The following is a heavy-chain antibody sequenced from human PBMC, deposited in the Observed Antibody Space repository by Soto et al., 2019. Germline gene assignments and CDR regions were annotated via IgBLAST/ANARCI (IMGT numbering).Heavy chain of an antibody. Sequence: QVQLVQSGAEVKKPGASVKVSCKASGYTFTGYYMHWVRQAPGQGREWMGWINPNSGGTNNAQKIQGRVTLTRDTSISTAYMELSRLRPDDTAVYYCARQVNRMVRGVLNYWGPGTLVTVSS. CDR2: INPNSGGT. CDR3: ARQVNRMVRGVLNY. CDR1: GYTFTGYY. J-gene: IGHJ4*02. V-gene: IGHV1-2*02. D-gene: IGHD3-10*01.